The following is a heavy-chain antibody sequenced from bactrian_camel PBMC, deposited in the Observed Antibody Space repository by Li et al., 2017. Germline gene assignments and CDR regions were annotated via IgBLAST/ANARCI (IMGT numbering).Heavy chain of an antibody. CDR3: AALKCSDVSSLMIMVRAADARY. D-gene: IGHD1*01. Sequence: VQLVESGGGSVQAGGSLRLSCTASGSTFRSSDMGWYRQAPGNMCELVASISTDGSTYYAESVKGRFTISKDNAKNTLYLEMSNLKPADTGMYSCAALKCSDVSSLMIMVRAADARYWGQGTQVTVS. CDR2: ISTDGST. V-gene: IGHV3S55*01. CDR1: GSTFRSSD. J-gene: IGHJ4*01.